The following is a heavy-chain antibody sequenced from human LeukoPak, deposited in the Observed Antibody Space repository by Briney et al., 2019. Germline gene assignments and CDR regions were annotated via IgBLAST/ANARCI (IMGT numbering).Heavy chain of an antibody. CDR1: EGTFSSYA. CDR2: INPNSGGT. CDR3: ARGSYGYEDYYYYMDV. Sequence: ASVKVSCKASEGTFSSYAISWVRQAPGQGLEWMGWINPNSGGTNYAQKFQGRVTMTRDTSISTAYMELSRLRSDDTAVYYCARGSYGYEDYYYYMDVWGKGTTVTVSS. V-gene: IGHV1-2*02. J-gene: IGHJ6*03. D-gene: IGHD5-18*01.